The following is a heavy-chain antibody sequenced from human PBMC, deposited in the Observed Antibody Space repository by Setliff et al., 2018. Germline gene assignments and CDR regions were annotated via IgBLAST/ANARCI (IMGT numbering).Heavy chain of an antibody. Sequence: GASVKVSCKASGYTFTNYGNTWVRQAPGQGLEWMGWINNYNFNTNYLQRFQGRVTMTTDTSTSAAYMELRSLRSDDTAVYYCAISSLSICSGGTCPNAFDVWGQGTTVTVS. V-gene: IGHV1-18*01. D-gene: IGHD2-15*01. CDR1: GYTFTNYG. J-gene: IGHJ3*01. CDR3: AISSLSICSGGTCPNAFDV. CDR2: INNYNFNT.